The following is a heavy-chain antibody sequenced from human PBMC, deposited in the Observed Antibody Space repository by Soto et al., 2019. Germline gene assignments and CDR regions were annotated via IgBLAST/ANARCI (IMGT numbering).Heavy chain of an antibody. D-gene: IGHD3-22*01. V-gene: IGHV1-69*13. Sequence: SVKVSCKASGGTFSSYAISWVRQAPGQGLEWMGGIIPIFGTANYAQKFQGRVTITADESTSTAYTELSSLRSEDTAVYYCARGSLYYYDSSGHYGMDVWGQGTTVTVSS. CDR2: IIPIFGTA. J-gene: IGHJ6*02. CDR1: GGTFSSYA. CDR3: ARGSLYYYDSSGHYGMDV.